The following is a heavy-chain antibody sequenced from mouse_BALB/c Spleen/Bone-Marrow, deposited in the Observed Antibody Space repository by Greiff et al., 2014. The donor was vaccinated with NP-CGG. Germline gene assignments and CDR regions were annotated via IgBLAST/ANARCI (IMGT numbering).Heavy chain of an antibody. CDR3: ARKEYGGYAAIDY. D-gene: IGHD1-2*01. CDR2: ISGGSSII. J-gene: IGHJ4*01. CDR1: GFTFSSFG. V-gene: IGHV5-17*02. Sequence: DVMLVESGGGLVQPGGSRKLSCAASGFTFSSFGMHWVRQAPEKGLEWVAYISGGSSIIYYADTVKGRFTISRDDPKNTLFLQMNSLRSEDEAIYYCARKEYGGYAAIDYWGQGTSVTVSS.